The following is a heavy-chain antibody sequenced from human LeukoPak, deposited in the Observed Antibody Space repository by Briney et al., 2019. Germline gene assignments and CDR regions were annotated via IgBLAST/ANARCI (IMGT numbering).Heavy chain of an antibody. V-gene: IGHV3-23*01. CDR1: GFTFSSYA. CDR3: VKGGGNVRRYFEY. J-gene: IGHJ4*02. D-gene: IGHD4-23*01. Sequence: GGSLRLSCAASGFTFSSYAMTWVRQAPGKGLEWVSSVSVNGGTTYYADSVKGRFTISRDSSKNTLYLQMNSLRAEDTAVYYCVKGGGNVRRYFEYWGQGTLVTVSS. CDR2: VSVNGGTT.